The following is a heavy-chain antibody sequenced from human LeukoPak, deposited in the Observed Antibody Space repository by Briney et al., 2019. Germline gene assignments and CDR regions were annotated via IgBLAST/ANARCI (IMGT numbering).Heavy chain of an antibody. CDR2: ISYDGSNK. CDR1: GFTFSSYA. CDR3: ARDSDQWEGLYYFDY. J-gene: IGHJ4*02. V-gene: IGHV3-30*04. D-gene: IGHD1-26*01. Sequence: GRSLRLSCAASGFTFSSYAMHWVRQAPGKGLEWVAVISYDGSNKYYADSVKGRLTISRDNSKNTLYLQMNSLRAEDTAVYYCARDSDQWEGLYYFDYWGQGTLVTVSS.